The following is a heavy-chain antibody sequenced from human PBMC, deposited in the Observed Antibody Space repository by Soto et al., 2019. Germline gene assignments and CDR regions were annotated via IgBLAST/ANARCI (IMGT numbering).Heavy chain of an antibody. CDR1: GFTFADYA. V-gene: IGHV3-49*03. CDR3: TRYAYSNRYSYFGMGV. Sequence: PGGSLRLSCTGSGFTFADYAMSWSRKATGKGLEWVGVIRSKASGETTDYAASVKGRFTMFRDDSKSIAYLQMSSLQTEDTGVYYCTRYAYSNRYSYFGMGVWGHGTTVTVSS. CDR2: IRSKASGETT. J-gene: IGHJ6*02. D-gene: IGHD4-4*01.